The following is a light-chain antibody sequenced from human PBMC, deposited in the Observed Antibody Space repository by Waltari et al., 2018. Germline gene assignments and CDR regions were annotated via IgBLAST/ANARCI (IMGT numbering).Light chain of an antibody. Sequence: QSALTQPDSMSGSPGQSISILCVGTPSYIDDYTSVAWYQQFPGEVPKLLLYEVSNRPSGISSRFSGSKSGTTAFLSISGLQPEDETDYYCCSHTKMDTWVFGGGTTLTVL. CDR1: PSYIDDYTS. CDR2: EVS. CDR3: CSHTKMDTWV. J-gene: IGLJ3*02. V-gene: IGLV2-14*01.